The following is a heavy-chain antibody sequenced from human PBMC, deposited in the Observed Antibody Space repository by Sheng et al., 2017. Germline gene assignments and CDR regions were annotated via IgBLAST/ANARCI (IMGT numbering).Heavy chain of an antibody. Sequence: EVQLVESGGGLVKPGGSLRLSCAASGFTFSSYSMNWVRQAPGKGLEWVSSISSSSSYIYYADSVKGRFTISRDNAKNSLYLQMNSLRAEDTAVYYCARDREEQLVLWYFDLWGRGTLVTVSS. CDR1: GFTFSSYS. CDR3: ARDREEQLVLWYFDL. D-gene: IGHD6-6*01. J-gene: IGHJ2*01. CDR2: ISSSSSYI. V-gene: IGHV3-21*01.